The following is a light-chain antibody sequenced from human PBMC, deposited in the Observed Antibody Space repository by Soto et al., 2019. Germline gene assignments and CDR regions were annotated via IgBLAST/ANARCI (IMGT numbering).Light chain of an antibody. CDR1: QSVSSSY. Sequence: EIVLTHSPGTLSLSPWERATLSCRASQSVSSSYLAWYQQKPGQAPRLLIYGASTRATGIPARFSGSGSETEFTLTISSLQAEDSAVYFCQQYNNWPTWTFGQGTKVDIK. CDR2: GAS. CDR3: QQYNNWPTWT. J-gene: IGKJ1*01. V-gene: IGKV3-15*01.